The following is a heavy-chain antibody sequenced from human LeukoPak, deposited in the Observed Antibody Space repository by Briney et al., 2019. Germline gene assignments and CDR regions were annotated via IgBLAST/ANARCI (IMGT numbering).Heavy chain of an antibody. Sequence: QPGGSLRLSCAASGFTFSSYEMNWVRQAPGKGLEWVSYISSSGSTIYYADSVKGRFTISRDNAKNSLYLQMNSLRAEDTAVYYCARPYYDSSGYYYLDYWGQGTLVTVSS. CDR1: GFTFSSYE. CDR2: ISSSGSTI. CDR3: ARPYYDSSGYYYLDY. V-gene: IGHV3-48*03. D-gene: IGHD3-22*01. J-gene: IGHJ4*02.